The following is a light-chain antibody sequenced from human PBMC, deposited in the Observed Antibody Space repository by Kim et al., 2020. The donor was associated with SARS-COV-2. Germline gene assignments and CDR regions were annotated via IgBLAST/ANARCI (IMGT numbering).Light chain of an antibody. J-gene: IGLJ2*01. Sequence: SYELTQPLSVSVALGQTARITCGGNNIGSKNVHWYQPKPGQAPVLVIYRDSNRPSGIPERFSGSNSGNTATLTISRAQAGDEADYYCQVWDSSNVVFGGGTQLTVL. CDR3: QVWDSSNVV. V-gene: IGLV3-9*01. CDR2: RDS. CDR1: NIGSKN.